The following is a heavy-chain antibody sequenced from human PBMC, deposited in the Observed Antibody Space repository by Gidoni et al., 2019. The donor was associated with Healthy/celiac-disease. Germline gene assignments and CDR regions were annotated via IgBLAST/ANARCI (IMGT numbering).Heavy chain of an antibody. CDR1: GSSFPSYW. D-gene: IGHD3-9*01. CDR2: IYPGDSDT. J-gene: IGHJ6*02. CDR3: ARRYYDILTGPTTGGYGMDV. Sequence: EVQLVQSGAEVKTPGESLKISCTGSGSSFPSYWIGWVRQIPGKGLEWMGIIYPGDSDTRYSPSFQGQVTISADKSISTAYLQWSSLKASDTAMYYCARRYYDILTGPTTGGYGMDVWGQGTTVTVSS. V-gene: IGHV5-51*01.